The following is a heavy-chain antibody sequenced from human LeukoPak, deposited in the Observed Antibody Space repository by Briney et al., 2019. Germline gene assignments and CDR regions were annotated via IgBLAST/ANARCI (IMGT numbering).Heavy chain of an antibody. CDR1: GFTFSRYW. CDR3: AKDRRSSGWYRLDY. J-gene: IGHJ4*02. D-gene: IGHD6-19*01. CDR2: TNSDGSLP. Sequence: PGGSLRLSCAASGFTFSRYWMHWVRQALGKGLVWVSRTNSDGSLPSYADSVKGRFTISRDNAKNTLYLQMNSLRTEDTALYYCAKDRRSSGWYRLDYWGQGTLVTVSS. V-gene: IGHV3-74*01.